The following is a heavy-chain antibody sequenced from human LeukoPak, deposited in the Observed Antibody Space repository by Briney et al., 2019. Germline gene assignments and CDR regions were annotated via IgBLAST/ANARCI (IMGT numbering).Heavy chain of an antibody. Sequence: PSETLSLTCTVSGGSISSYYWSWIRQPPGKGLEWIGYIYYSGSTNYNPSLKSRVTISVDTSKNQFSLKLSSVTAAGTAVYYCAIWAEYDILAGFHYWGQGSLVTVSS. CDR2: IYYSGST. D-gene: IGHD3-9*01. V-gene: IGHV4-59*01. J-gene: IGHJ4*02. CDR3: AIWAEYDILAGFHY. CDR1: GGSISSYY.